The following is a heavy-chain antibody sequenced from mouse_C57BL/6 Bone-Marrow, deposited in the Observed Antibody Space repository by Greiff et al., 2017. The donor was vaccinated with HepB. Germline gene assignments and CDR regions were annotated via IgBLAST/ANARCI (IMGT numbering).Heavy chain of an antibody. CDR3: ARHPYYYGSSYVCLAWFAY. CDR2: ISSGGSYT. CDR1: GFTFSSYG. Sequence: EVQVVESGGDLVKPGGSLKLSCAASGFTFSSYGMSWVRQTPDKRLEWVATISSGGSYTYYPDSVKGRFTISRDNAKNTLYLQMSSLKSEDTAMYYCARHPYYYGSSYVCLAWFAYWGQGTLVTVSA. J-gene: IGHJ3*01. V-gene: IGHV5-6*01. D-gene: IGHD1-1*01.